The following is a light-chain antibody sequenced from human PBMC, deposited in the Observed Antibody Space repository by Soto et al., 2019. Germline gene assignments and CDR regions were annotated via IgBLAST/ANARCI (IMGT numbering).Light chain of an antibody. Sequence: EIVMTQSPATLSVSVGERATLSCRASQSVSSNLAWYQQKPGQAPRLLIYGASTRATGIPARFSGSGSGTEFTLTISSLQSEDFAVYYCQQCNNWPPWTFGQGTKVEIK. CDR1: QSVSSN. CDR2: GAS. J-gene: IGKJ1*01. CDR3: QQCNNWPPWT. V-gene: IGKV3-15*01.